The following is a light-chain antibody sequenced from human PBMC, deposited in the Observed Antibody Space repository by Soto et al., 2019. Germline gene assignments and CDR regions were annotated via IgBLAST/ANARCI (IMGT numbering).Light chain of an antibody. CDR3: QQVSSFPLT. V-gene: IGKV1D-12*01. J-gene: IGKJ5*01. Sequence: DIQMTQSPSSLSASVEDRITITCRAHESVGSWLAWYQQKPGKAPKLLIYAASSLQSGVPSRFSGSASGTYFTLTISSLQPEDFATYYCQQVSSFPLTFGQGTRLEI. CDR1: ESVGSW. CDR2: AAS.